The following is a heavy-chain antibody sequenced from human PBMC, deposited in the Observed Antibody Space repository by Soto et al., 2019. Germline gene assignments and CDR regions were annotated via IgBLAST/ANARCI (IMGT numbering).Heavy chain of an antibody. CDR3: ARDIGAVAGLGWFDP. V-gene: IGHV3-33*01. D-gene: IGHD6-19*01. CDR2: IWYDGSNK. J-gene: IGHJ5*02. Sequence: HLVESGGGVVQPGRSLRLSCAASGFTFSSYGMHWVRQAPGKGLEWVAVIWYDGSNKYYADSVKGRFTISRDNPKNTLYLQMNSLRAEDTAVYYCARDIGAVAGLGWFDPWGQGTLVTVSS. CDR1: GFTFSSYG.